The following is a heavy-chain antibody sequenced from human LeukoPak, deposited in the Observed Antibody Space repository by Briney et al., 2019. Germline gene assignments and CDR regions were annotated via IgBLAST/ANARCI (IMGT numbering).Heavy chain of an antibody. V-gene: IGHV1-2*06. D-gene: IGHD4-11*01. CDR3: ARDSPDYSIGYYYSAMDV. J-gene: IGHJ6*02. CDR1: GYTFTGYY. CDR2: INPNSGGT. Sequence: ASVKVSCKASGYTFTGYYMHWVRQAPGQGLEWMGRINPNSGGTNYAQKFQGRVTMTRDTSLSTAYMELSRLRSDDTAVYYCARDSPDYSIGYYYSAMDVWGQGTTVAVSS.